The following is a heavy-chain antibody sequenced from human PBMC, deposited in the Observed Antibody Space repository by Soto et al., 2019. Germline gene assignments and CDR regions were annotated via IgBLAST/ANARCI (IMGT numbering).Heavy chain of an antibody. D-gene: IGHD6-13*01. CDR2: ISYDGSNK. CDR1: GFTFSSYA. Sequence: GGSLRLSCAASGFTFSSYAMHWVRQAPGKGLEWVAVISYDGSNKYYADSVKGRFTISRDNSKNTLYLQMNSLRAEDAAVYYCARDLMRIEAAGTGDYWGQGTLVTVSS. J-gene: IGHJ4*02. V-gene: IGHV3-30*04. CDR3: ARDLMRIEAAGTGDY.